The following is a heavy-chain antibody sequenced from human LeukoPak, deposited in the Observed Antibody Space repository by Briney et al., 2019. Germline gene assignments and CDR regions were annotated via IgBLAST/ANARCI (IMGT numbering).Heavy chain of an antibody. J-gene: IGHJ4*02. D-gene: IGHD6-13*01. Sequence: SETLSLTCTVSGGSISSYYWSWIRQPAGKGLEWIGRIYTSGGTNYNPSLKSRVTMSVDTSKNQFSLKLSSVTAADTAVYYCASVSSSWYYFDYWGQGTLVTVSS. CDR3: ASVSSSWYYFDY. V-gene: IGHV4-4*07. CDR1: GGSISSYY. CDR2: IYTSGGT.